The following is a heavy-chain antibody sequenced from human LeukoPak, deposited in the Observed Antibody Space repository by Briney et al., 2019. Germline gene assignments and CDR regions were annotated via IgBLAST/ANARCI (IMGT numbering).Heavy chain of an antibody. J-gene: IGHJ3*02. V-gene: IGHV1-2*02. CDR1: GYTFTGYY. CDR2: INPNSGGT. D-gene: IGHD3-10*01. CDR3: ARDVFYYYGSGSHSDAFDI. Sequence: GASVKVSCKASGYTFTGYYMHWVRQAPGQGLEWMGWINPNSGGTNYAQKFQGRVTMTTDTSTSTAYMELRSLRSDDTAVYYCARDVFYYYGSGSHSDAFDIWGQGTTVTVSS.